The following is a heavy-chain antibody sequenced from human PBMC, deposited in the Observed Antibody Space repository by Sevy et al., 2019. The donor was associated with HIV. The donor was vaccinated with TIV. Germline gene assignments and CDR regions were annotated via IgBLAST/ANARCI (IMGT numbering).Heavy chain of an antibody. J-gene: IGHJ4*02. CDR1: GFTFSSYW. Sequence: GGSLRLSCAASGFTFSSYWMSWVRQAPGKGLEWVANIKQDGSEKYYVDYVKGRFTISRDNAKNSLFLQMNSLRAEDTAVYYCARDAYMITFGGVDGYYFDYWGQGTLVTVSS. V-gene: IGHV3-7*01. CDR3: ARDAYMITFGGVDGYYFDY. CDR2: IKQDGSEK. D-gene: IGHD3-16*01.